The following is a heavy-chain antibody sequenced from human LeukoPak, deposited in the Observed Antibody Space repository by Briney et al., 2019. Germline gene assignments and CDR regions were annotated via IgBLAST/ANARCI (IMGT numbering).Heavy chain of an antibody. J-gene: IGHJ6*03. D-gene: IGHD4-11*01. CDR1: GGSISSGGYY. V-gene: IGHV4-30-2*01. Sequence: PSETLSLTCTVSGGSISSGGYYWSWIRQPPGKGLEWIGYIYHSGSTYYNPSLKSRVTISVDRSKNQISLKLSSVTAADTAVYYCARAIPYSNYYYYYYMDVWGKGTTVTVSS. CDR2: IYHSGST. CDR3: ARAIPYSNYYYYYYMDV.